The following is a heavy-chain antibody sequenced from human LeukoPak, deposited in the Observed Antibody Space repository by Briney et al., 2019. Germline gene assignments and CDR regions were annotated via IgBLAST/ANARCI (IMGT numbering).Heavy chain of an antibody. J-gene: IGHJ4*02. V-gene: IGHV4-34*01. CDR2: INHSGST. Sequence: PSETLSLTCTVSGGSISGYYWSWIRQPPGKGLEWIGEINHSGSTNYNPSLKSRVTISVDTSKNQFSLKLSSVTAADTAVYYCARGDAVAATGFDYWGQGTLVTVSS. CDR1: GGSISGYY. D-gene: IGHD2-15*01. CDR3: ARGDAVAATGFDY.